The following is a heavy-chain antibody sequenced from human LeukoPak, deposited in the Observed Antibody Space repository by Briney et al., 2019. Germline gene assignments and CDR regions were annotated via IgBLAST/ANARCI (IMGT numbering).Heavy chain of an antibody. V-gene: IGHV3-23*01. CDR1: GFTFSSYG. J-gene: IGHJ6*02. D-gene: IGHD6-6*01. CDR3: AKAGGARRRYYYYGMDV. CDR2: ISGSGGST. Sequence: GRSLRLSCAASGFTFSSYGMHWVRQAPGKGLEWVSAISGSGGSTYYADSVKGRFTISRDNSKNTLYLQMNSLRAEDTAVYYCAKAGGARRRYYYYGMDVWGQGTTVTVSS.